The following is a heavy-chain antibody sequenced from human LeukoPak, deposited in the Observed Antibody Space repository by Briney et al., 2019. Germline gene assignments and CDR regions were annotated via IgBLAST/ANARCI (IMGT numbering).Heavy chain of an antibody. V-gene: IGHV4-59*01. CDR1: GGAISSYY. CDR3: ARDQKSLDILTGYSSPYYYYYGMDV. Sequence: PSETLSLTCTVSGGAISSYYWSWIRPPPREGLEWVGDIYYSGGTHYTPSLKSRVTISVDTSKNQFSLKLSSVTAADTAVYYCARDQKSLDILTGYSSPYYYYYGMDVWGKGTTVTVSS. CDR2: IYYSGGT. D-gene: IGHD3-9*01. J-gene: IGHJ6*04.